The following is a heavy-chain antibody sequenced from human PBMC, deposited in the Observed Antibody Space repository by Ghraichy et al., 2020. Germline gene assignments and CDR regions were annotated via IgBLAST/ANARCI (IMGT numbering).Heavy chain of an antibody. CDR2: ISYDGSNK. V-gene: IGHV3-30*04. J-gene: IGHJ4*02. D-gene: IGHD3-22*01. CDR1: GFTFSSYA. Sequence: LSLTCAASGFTFSSYAMHWVRQAPGKGLEWVAVISYDGSNKYYADSVKGRFTISRDNSKNTLYLQMNSLRAEDTAVYYCASYDSSGYFIGYWGQGTLVTVSS. CDR3: ASYDSSGYFIGY.